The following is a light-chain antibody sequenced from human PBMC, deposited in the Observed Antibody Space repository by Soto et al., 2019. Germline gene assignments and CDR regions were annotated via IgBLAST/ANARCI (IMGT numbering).Light chain of an antibody. Sequence: RVMTQSPATLSVSPGERATLSCRASQSISTKLAWYQQKPGQAPRLLIYGASTRATGIPVRFSGSGSGTEFTLTITSLQFEDFAVYYCQEYNDWRPITFGGGTKVDIK. V-gene: IGKV3-15*01. CDR1: QSISTK. CDR2: GAS. CDR3: QEYNDWRPIT. J-gene: IGKJ4*01.